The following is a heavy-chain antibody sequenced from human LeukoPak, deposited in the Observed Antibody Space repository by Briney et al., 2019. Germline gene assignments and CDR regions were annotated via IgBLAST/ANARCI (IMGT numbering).Heavy chain of an antibody. CDR2: INPDSGGT. D-gene: IGHD5-24*01. V-gene: IGHV1-2*02. CDR1: GYTFTGHY. Sequence: GASVKVSCKASGYTFTGHYIHWGLQAPGQGLEGMGGINPDSGGTNSPQGFQGRVIMTRNTSIRTAYLELSSLRSADTAVYYCARDRANYWEIIGRTFAIWGQGQMVTVSS. J-gene: IGHJ3*02. CDR3: ARDRANYWEIIGRTFAI.